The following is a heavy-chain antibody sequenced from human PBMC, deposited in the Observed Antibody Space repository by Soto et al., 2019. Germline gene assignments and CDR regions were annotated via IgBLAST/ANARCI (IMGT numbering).Heavy chain of an antibody. V-gene: IGHV3-7*03. CDR3: ARDFGIGPAGRGYFYNSGMDV. Sequence: GGSLRLSCAASGFSFSTYWMTWVRQAPGKGLEWVANIKQDGSEKYYVDSVKGRFTISRDNAKNSLYLQMNSLGAEDTAVYYCARDFGIGPAGRGYFYNSGMDVWGQGTTVTVSS. J-gene: IGHJ6*02. D-gene: IGHD6-13*01. CDR2: IKQDGSEK. CDR1: GFSFSTYW.